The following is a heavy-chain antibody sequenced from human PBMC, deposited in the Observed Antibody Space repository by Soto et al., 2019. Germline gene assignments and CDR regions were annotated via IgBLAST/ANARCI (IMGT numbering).Heavy chain of an antibody. CDR3: ARDRVVVVPAAITGSNWFDP. V-gene: IGHV1-69*01. D-gene: IGHD2-2*01. CDR2: IIPIFGTA. J-gene: IGHJ5*02. Sequence: QVQLVQSGAEVKKPGSSVKVSCKASGGTFSSYAISWVRQAPGQGLEWMGGIIPIFGTANYAQKFQGRVTXTAXXSXXXXXMXXSSLRSEDTAVYYCARDRVVVVPAAITGSNWFDPWGQGTLVTVSS. CDR1: GGTFSSYA.